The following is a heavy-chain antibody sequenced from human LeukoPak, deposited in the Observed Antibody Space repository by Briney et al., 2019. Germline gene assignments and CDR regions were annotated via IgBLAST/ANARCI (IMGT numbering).Heavy chain of an antibody. V-gene: IGHV4-39*01. J-gene: IGHJ4*02. CDR1: GGSISSSSYY. CDR3: ARRTNSGDFDY. CDR2: IYYSGST. D-gene: IGHD2-8*01. Sequence: ETLSLTCTVSGGSISSSSYYWGWIRQPPGKGLEWIGSIYYSGSTYYNPSLKSRVTISVDTSKNQFSLKLSSVTAADTAVYYCARRTNSGDFDYWGQGTLVTVSS.